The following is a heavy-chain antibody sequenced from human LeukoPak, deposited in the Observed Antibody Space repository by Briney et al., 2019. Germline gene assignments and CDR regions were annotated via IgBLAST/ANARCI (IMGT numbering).Heavy chain of an antibody. CDR2: INAGNGNT. D-gene: IGHD3-22*01. CDR3: ATGGHVRVYDSSAYYGHY. CDR1: GYTFTSYA. V-gene: IGHV1-3*03. Sequence: ASVEVSCKASGYTFTSYAMHWVRQAPGHRLEWMGWINAGNGNTKYSQEFQGRVTITRDTSASTVYMELSSLRSEDTAVYYCATGGHVRVYDSSAYYGHYWGQGTLVTVSS. J-gene: IGHJ4*02.